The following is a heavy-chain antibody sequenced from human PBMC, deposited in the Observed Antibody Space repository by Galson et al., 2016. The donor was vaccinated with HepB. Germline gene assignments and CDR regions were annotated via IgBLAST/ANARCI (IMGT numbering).Heavy chain of an antibody. V-gene: IGHV1-46*01. CDR2: VSRTDGSA. D-gene: IGHD2-2*01. CDR3: VRAQDQDFDT. J-gene: IGHJ4*02. Sequence: SVKVSCKAVGFTLSKYYMHWVRQTPGQGLQWLGIVSRTDGSANYEQNFQGRVTITRDTSTNTLYMEVSSLTSEDTAVYYCVRAQDQDFDTWGQGNLVTVS. CDR1: GFTLSKYY.